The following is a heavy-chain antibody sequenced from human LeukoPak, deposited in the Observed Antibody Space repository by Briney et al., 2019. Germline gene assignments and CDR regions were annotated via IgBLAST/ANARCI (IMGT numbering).Heavy chain of an antibody. D-gene: IGHD4-23*01. CDR2: ISSSSSYI. Sequence: GGSLRLSCAASGFTFSSYSMNWVRQAPRKGLEWVSSISSSSSYIYYADSVKGRFTISRDNAKNSLYLQMNSLRAEDTAVYYCARDGYGGNPSGYFDLWGRGTLVTVSS. CDR1: GFTFSSYS. J-gene: IGHJ2*01. CDR3: ARDGYGGNPSGYFDL. V-gene: IGHV3-21*01.